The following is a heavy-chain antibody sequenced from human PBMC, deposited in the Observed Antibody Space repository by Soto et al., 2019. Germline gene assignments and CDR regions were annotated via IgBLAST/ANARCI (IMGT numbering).Heavy chain of an antibody. D-gene: IGHD2-21*01. CDR1: GFTFSSYS. J-gene: IGHJ4*02. V-gene: IGHV3-48*02. Sequence: GGSLRLSCAASGFTFSSYSMNWVRQAPGKGLEWVSYISSSSSTIYYADSVKGRFTISRDNAKNSLYLQMNSLRDEDTAVYYCARDIGFDEGLWWHYYFDYWGQGTLVTVSS. CDR2: ISSSSSTI. CDR3: ARDIGFDEGLWWHYYFDY.